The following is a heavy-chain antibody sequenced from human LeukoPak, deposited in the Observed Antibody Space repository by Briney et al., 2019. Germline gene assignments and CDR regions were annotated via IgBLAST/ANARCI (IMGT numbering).Heavy chain of an antibody. V-gene: IGHV3-30*18. J-gene: IGHJ4*02. CDR2: ISYDGSNK. D-gene: IGHD2-21*01. CDR1: GFTLSSYG. CDR3: AKDAVGRGEGPYYFDY. Sequence: GRSLRLSCAASGFTLSSYGVHWVRQAPGKGLEWVAVISYDGSNKYYADSVKGRFTISRDNSKNTLYLQMNSLRAEDTAVYYCAKDAVGRGEGPYYFDYWGQGTLVTVSS.